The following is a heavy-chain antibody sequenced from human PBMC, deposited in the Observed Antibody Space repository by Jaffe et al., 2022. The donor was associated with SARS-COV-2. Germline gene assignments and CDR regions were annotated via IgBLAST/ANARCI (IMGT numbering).Heavy chain of an antibody. CDR1: AGSISSSDYY. V-gene: IGHV4-39*01. D-gene: IGHD3-16*01. Sequence: QLQLQESGPGLMRPSETLSLTCTVSAGSISSSDYYWGWIRQPPGKGLEWIGSISHTGSTYYNPSLKSRVTISVDTSKNQFSLKLSSVTAADTAVYYCARYVWGSMMEIWGQGTMVTVSS. CDR2: ISHTGST. J-gene: IGHJ3*01. CDR3: ARYVWGSMMEI.